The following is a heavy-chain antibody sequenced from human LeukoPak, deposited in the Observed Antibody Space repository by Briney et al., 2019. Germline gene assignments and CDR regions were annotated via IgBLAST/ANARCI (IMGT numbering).Heavy chain of an antibody. CDR2: IIPIFGTA. V-gene: IGHV1-69*05. J-gene: IGHJ6*03. D-gene: IGHD6-13*01. Sequence: GSSVKVSCKASGGTFSSYAISWVRQAPGQGLEWMGRIIPIFGTANYAQKFQGRVTITTDESTSTAYMELSSLRSEDTAVYYCARSIAAAGYYYNYYMDVWGKGTTVTVSS. CDR3: ARSIAAAGYYYNYYMDV. CDR1: GGTFSSYA.